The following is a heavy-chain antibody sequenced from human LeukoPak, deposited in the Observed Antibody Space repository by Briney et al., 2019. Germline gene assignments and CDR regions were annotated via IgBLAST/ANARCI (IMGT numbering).Heavy chain of an antibody. CDR1: GFTFSSYG. V-gene: IGHV3-33*06. J-gene: IGHJ4*02. CDR2: IWYDGTNK. Sequence: GGSLRLSCAASGFTFSSYGMHWVRQAPGKGLEWVAVIWYDGTNKYYADSVKGRFTISRDNPKNTLYLQMSSLRVEDTAVYYCAKDLEGIGDYGGSSVRSLDYWGQGTLVTVSS. D-gene: IGHD4-23*01. CDR3: AKDLEGIGDYGGSSVRSLDY.